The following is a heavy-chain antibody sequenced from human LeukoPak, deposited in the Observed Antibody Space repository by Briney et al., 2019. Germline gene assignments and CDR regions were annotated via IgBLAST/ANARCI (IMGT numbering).Heavy chain of an antibody. CDR1: GFNFDDFA. Sequence: GGSLRLSCAASGFNFDDFAMYWVRQAPGKGLEWVSGISWKSGRIGYADSVKGRFTISRDDAKNSLYLQMNSLRAEDTALYYCAKDIELYSGYGLLGAFDYWGQGTPVAVSS. D-gene: IGHD5-12*01. J-gene: IGHJ4*02. CDR2: ISWKSGRI. CDR3: AKDIELYSGYGLLGAFDY. V-gene: IGHV3-9*01.